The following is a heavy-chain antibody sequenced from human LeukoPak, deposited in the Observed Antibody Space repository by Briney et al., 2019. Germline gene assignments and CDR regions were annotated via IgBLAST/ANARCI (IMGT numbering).Heavy chain of an antibody. D-gene: IGHD5-18*01. V-gene: IGHV3-48*01. Sequence: GGSLRLSCAASGFTFSSYSMNWFRQAPGKGLEWVSYISSSSSTIYYADSVKGRFAISRDNPKNTLYLQMDSLRPEDTAVYYCATKGGHSYGYYYYYGMDVWGQGTTVTVSS. CDR1: GFTFSSYS. CDR3: ATKGGHSYGYYYYYGMDV. CDR2: ISSSSSTI. J-gene: IGHJ6*02.